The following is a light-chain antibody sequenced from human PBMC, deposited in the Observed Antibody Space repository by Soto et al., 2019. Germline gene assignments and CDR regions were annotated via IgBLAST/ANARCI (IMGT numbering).Light chain of an antibody. Sequence: EIQMTQSPSSLSASLGDRVTITCRASQDISNYLNWYQQKPGKAPQLLIYAASSFHSGVPSRFSPSGSGTDFTLTISSLQPEDFATYFCQQSYSTLLTFGGGTKVEIK. CDR2: AAS. CDR1: QDISNY. V-gene: IGKV1-39*01. CDR3: QQSYSTLLT. J-gene: IGKJ4*01.